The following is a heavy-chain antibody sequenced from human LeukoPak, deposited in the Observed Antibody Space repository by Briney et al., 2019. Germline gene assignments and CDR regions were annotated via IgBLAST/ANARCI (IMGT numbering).Heavy chain of an antibody. V-gene: IGHV3-30*02. CDR1: GFTFSSYG. Sequence: PGGSLRLSCAASGFTFSSYGMHWVRQAPGKGLEWVAFIRYDGSNKYYADSVKGRFTISRDNSKNTLYLQMNSLRAEDTAVYYCAKDSCLSTSCYSDYWGQGTLVTVSS. D-gene: IGHD2-2*02. CDR3: AKDSCLSTSCYSDY. J-gene: IGHJ4*02. CDR2: IRYDGSNK.